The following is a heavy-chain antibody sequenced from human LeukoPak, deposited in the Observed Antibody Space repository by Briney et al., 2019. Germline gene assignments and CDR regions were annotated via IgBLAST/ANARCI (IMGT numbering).Heavy chain of an antibody. CDR1: GFTFSSYG. V-gene: IGHV3-33*01. CDR2: IWYDGSNK. CDR3: ARDERYCSGGSCYPSDGMDV. D-gene: IGHD2-15*01. J-gene: IGHJ6*02. Sequence: PGRSLRLSCAASGFTFSSYGMHWVRQAPGKGLEWVAVIWYDGSNKYYADSVKGRFTISRDNSKNTLYLQMNSLRAEGTAVYYCARDERYCSGGSCYPSDGMDVWGQGTTVTVSS.